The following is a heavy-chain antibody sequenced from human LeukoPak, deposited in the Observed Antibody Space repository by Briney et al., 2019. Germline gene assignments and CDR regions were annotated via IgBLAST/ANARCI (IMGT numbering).Heavy chain of an antibody. D-gene: IGHD6-19*01. J-gene: IGHJ4*02. V-gene: IGHV3-33*01. CDR2: IWYDGSNK. CDR3: AREEAVAGSYFDY. Sequence: PGGSLRLSCAASGLTFSSYGMHWVRQAPGKGLEWVAVIWYDGSNKYYADSVKGRFTISRDNSKNTLYLQMNSLRAEDTAVYYCAREEAVAGSYFDYWGQGTLVTVSS. CDR1: GLTFSSYG.